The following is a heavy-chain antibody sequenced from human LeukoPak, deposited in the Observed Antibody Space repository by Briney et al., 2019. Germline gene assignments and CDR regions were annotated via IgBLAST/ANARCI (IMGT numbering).Heavy chain of an antibody. D-gene: IGHD5-12*01. Sequence: GEALKISCEGSGYSFTSYWIGWVRELPGKGLEWMGIIYPGDSDTRYSPSFQGQVTISADKSISTAYLQWSSLKASDTAMYYCAMSPAATIVDYWGQGTLVTVSS. CDR3: AMSPAATIVDY. CDR2: IYPGDSDT. V-gene: IGHV5-51*01. CDR1: GYSFTSYW. J-gene: IGHJ4*02.